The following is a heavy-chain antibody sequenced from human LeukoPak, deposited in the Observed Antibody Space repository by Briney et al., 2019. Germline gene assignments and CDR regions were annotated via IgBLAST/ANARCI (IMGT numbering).Heavy chain of an antibody. CDR2: ISAYNGNT. CDR3: ARDHTTMIVVVTTDNWFDP. CDR1: GYTFTSYG. V-gene: IGHV1-18*01. Sequence: ASVKVSCKASGYTFTSYGISRVRQAPGQGLEWMGWISAYNGNTNYAQKLQGRVTMTTDTSTSTAYMELRSLRSDDTAVYYCARDHTTMIVVVTTDNWFDPWGQGTLVTVSS. J-gene: IGHJ5*02. D-gene: IGHD3-22*01.